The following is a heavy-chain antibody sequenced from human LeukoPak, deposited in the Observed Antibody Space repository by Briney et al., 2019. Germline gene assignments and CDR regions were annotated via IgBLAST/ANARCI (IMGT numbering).Heavy chain of an antibody. D-gene: IGHD3-22*01. J-gene: IGHJ4*02. CDR1: GFTFSSYS. Sequence: GGSLRLSCAASGFTFSSYSMNWVRQAPGKGLEWVSSISSSSSYIYYADSVKGRFTISRDNAKNSLYLQMNSLRAEDTAVYYCARDSPTYYYDSSGYRHFDYCGQGTLVTVSS. CDR3: ARDSPTYYYDSSGYRHFDY. V-gene: IGHV3-21*01. CDR2: ISSSSSYI.